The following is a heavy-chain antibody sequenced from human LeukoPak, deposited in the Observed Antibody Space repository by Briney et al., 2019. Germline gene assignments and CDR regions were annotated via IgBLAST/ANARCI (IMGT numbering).Heavy chain of an antibody. V-gene: IGHV3-23*01. J-gene: IGHJ4*02. D-gene: IGHD3-3*02. CDR3: AKANGAIFGVAGYFDY. CDR2: ISGSGTNT. CDR1: GFTFSRNG. Sequence: PGGSLRLSCAASGFTFSRNGMNWVRQAPGKGMEWVSAISGSGTNTYYADSVKGRFTISRDNSKNTLDLQMNSLRAEDTAVYYCAKANGAIFGVAGYFDYWGQGTLVTVSS.